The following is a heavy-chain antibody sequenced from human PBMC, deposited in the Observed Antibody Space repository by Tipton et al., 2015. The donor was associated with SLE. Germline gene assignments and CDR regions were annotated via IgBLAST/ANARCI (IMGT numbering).Heavy chain of an antibody. V-gene: IGHV3-30*04. CDR3: ARDPYSSSWYRYYYMDV. J-gene: IGHJ6*03. CDR2: ISYDGSNK. Sequence: SLRLSCAASGFTFSIYAMHWVRQAPGKGLEWVAVISYDGSNKYYADSVKGRFTISRDNSKNTLYLQMNSLRAEDTAVYYCARDPYSSSWYRYYYMDVWGKGTTVTVSS. D-gene: IGHD6-13*01. CDR1: GFTFSIYA.